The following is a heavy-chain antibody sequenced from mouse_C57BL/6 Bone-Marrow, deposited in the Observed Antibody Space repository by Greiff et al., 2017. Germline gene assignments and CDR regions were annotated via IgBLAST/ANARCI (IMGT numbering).Heavy chain of an antibody. CDR1: GYTFTSYW. CDR3: ARWDYYGSSYWYFDV. J-gene: IGHJ1*03. Sequence: QVQLKQPGAELVKPGASVKMSCKASGYTFTSYWITWVKQRPGQGLEWIGDIYPGSGSTNYNEKFKSKATLTVDTSSSTAYMQLSSLTSEDSAVYYCARWDYYGSSYWYFDVWGTGTTVTVSS. D-gene: IGHD1-1*01. CDR2: IYPGSGST. V-gene: IGHV1-55*01.